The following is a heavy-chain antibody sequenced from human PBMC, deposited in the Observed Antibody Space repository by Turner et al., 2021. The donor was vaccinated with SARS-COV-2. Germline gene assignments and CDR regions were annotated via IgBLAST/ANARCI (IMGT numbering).Heavy chain of an antibody. CDR2: IIPILGIA. J-gene: IGHJ4*02. Sequence: QVQLVQSGAEVKRPGSSVMVSCKASGGTFSSYTISWVRQAPGQGLEWMGGIIPILGIANSAQKFQGRVTITADKSTSTAYMELSSLRSEETGVYGCAKDLNSGYGDYKGWGQGTLVTVSS. CDR3: AKDLNSGYGDYKG. V-gene: IGHV1-69*10. CDR1: GGTFSSYT. D-gene: IGHD4-17*01.